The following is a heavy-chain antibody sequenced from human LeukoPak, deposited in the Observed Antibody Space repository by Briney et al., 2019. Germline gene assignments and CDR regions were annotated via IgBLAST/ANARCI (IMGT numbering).Heavy chain of an antibody. J-gene: IGHJ6*03. CDR3: ARGPYYYYYMDV. V-gene: IGHV4-34*01. Sequence: PSETLSLTCAVYGGSFSGYYWSWIRHPPGKGLEWMGEINHSGSTNYNPSLKSRVTIPVDTSKNQFSLKLSSVTAADTAVYYCARGPYYYYYMDVWGKGTTVTVSS. CDR2: INHSGST. CDR1: GGSFSGYY.